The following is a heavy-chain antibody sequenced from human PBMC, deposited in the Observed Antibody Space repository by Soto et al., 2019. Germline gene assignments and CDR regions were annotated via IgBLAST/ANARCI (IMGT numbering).Heavy chain of an antibody. Sequence: PWGSLRRSCTASGFTFGEFAMHWVRRPPGKGLEWVASITWNSDMIAYADSVKGRFTISRDNGENSLYLQLRSLRREDTAVYYCAKVGYAFGYTPMDVWCLGSTITVSS. CDR2: ITWNSDMI. J-gene: IGHJ6*02. V-gene: IGHV3-9*01. CDR1: GFTFGEFA. CDR3: AKVGYAFGYTPMDV. D-gene: IGHD2-2*01.